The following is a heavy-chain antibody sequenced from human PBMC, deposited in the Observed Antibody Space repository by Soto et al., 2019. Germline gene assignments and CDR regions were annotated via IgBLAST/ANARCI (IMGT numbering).Heavy chain of an antibody. Sequence: ASVKVSCKASGYTFTSYGISWVRQAPGQGLEWMGWISAYNGNTNYAQKLQGRVTMTTDTSTSTAYMELRSLRSDDAAVYYCARPNKLLWFGELPYPPDYWGQGTLVTVSS. V-gene: IGHV1-18*04. J-gene: IGHJ4*02. CDR3: ARPNKLLWFGELPYPPDY. CDR1: GYTFTSYG. CDR2: ISAYNGNT. D-gene: IGHD3-10*01.